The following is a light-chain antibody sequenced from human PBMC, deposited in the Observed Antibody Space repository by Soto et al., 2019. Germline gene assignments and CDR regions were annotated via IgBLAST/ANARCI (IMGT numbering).Light chain of an antibody. CDR2: DAS. Sequence: EIVLTQSPATLSLSPGERATLSCRASQSVSSYLAWYQQKPGQAPRLLVYDASNRATGIPVRFSGSGSGTDFTLTISSLEPEYFAVYYCQERSDWYAFGQGTKLELK. V-gene: IGKV3-11*01. CDR1: QSVSSY. J-gene: IGKJ2*01. CDR3: QERSDWYA.